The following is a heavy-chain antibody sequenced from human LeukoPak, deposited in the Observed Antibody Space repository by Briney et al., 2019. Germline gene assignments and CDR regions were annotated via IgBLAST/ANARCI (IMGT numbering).Heavy chain of an antibody. V-gene: IGHV1-2*02. D-gene: IGHD1-1*01. CDR3: ARGSNWNDPY. J-gene: IGHJ4*02. Sequence: ASVKASCKASGYTFTGYYMHWVRQAPGRGLGWMGWINPNSGGTNYAQKFQGRVTMTRDTSISTAYMELSRLRSDDTAVYYCARGSNWNDPYWGQGTLVTVSS. CDR2: INPNSGGT. CDR1: GYTFTGYY.